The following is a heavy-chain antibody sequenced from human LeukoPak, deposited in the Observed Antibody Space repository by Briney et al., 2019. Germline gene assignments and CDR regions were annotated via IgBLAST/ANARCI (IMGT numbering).Heavy chain of an antibody. J-gene: IGHJ5*02. V-gene: IGHV3-9*01. CDR1: GFTFDDYA. D-gene: IGHD2-15*01. CDR3: ARGADGVSSNSRGWFDP. Sequence: GGSLRLSCAASGFTFDDYAMHWVRQAPGKGLEWVSGISWNSGSIGYADSVRGRFTISRDNAKNSLYLQMNSLRAEDTAVYSCARGADGVSSNSRGWFDPWGQGTLVTVSS. CDR2: ISWNSGSI.